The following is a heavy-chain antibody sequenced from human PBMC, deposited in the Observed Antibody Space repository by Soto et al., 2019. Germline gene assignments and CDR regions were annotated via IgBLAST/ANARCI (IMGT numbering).Heavy chain of an antibody. Sequence: ASVKVSCKASGYTFTSYGISWVRQAPGQGLEWMGWISAYNGNTNYAQKLQGRVTMTTDTSTSTAYMELRSLRSDDTAVYYCAGGYYDFWSGYYDYDAFDIWGQGTMVTVSS. CDR2: ISAYNGNT. V-gene: IGHV1-18*04. CDR1: GYTFTSYG. D-gene: IGHD3-3*01. CDR3: AGGYYDFWSGYYDYDAFDI. J-gene: IGHJ3*02.